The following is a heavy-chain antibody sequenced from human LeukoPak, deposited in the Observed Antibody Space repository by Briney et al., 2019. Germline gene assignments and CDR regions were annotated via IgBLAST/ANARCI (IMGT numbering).Heavy chain of an antibody. D-gene: IGHD3-10*01. Sequence: GGSLRLSCAASGFTFSSYAMSWVRQAPGKGLEWVSAISGSGGSTYYADSVKGRFTISRDNSKNTLYLQMNSLRAEDTAVYYCARGARVYLREVYYYGMDVWGQGTTVTVSS. CDR1: GFTFSSYA. CDR3: ARGARVYLREVYYYGMDV. V-gene: IGHV3-23*01. CDR2: ISGSGGST. J-gene: IGHJ6*02.